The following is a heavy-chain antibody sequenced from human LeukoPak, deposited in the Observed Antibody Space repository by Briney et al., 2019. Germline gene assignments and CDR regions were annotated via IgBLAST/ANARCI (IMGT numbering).Heavy chain of an antibody. CDR1: GFTFSDYY. Sequence: PGGSLRLSCATSGFTFSDYYMSWIRQAPGKGLEWVSYISSSGSPIYYADSVKGRFTISRDNAKNSLYLQMNSLRAEDTAVYYCARDPYSGGYGDYYYYYMDLWGQGTTVTISS. J-gene: IGHJ6*03. D-gene: IGHD1-26*01. CDR2: ISSSGSPI. V-gene: IGHV3-11*04. CDR3: ARDPYSGGYGDYYYYYMDL.